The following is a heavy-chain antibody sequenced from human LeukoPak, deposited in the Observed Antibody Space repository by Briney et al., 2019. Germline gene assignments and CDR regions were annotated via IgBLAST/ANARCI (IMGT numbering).Heavy chain of an antibody. CDR1: GGSITNYY. D-gene: IGHD4-11*01. V-gene: IGHV4-59*08. CDR3: ARADSNYDSGYYASDI. J-gene: IGHJ3*02. Sequence: PSETLSPTCTVSGGSITNYYWSWIRQPPGKGLEWMGYIFYSGSTKYNPSLKSRVTLSVDTSKNQFSLKLSSVTAADTAVYYCARADSNYDSGYYASDIWGQGTMVTVSS. CDR2: IFYSGST.